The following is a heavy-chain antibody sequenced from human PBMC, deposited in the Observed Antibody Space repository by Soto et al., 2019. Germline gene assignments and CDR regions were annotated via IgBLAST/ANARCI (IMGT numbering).Heavy chain of an antibody. CDR3: ARDRPYSSSWPISYYFDY. D-gene: IGHD6-13*01. CDR1: GGTFSSYA. CDR2: IIPIVGTA. Sequence: QVQLVQSGAEVKKPGSSVKVSCKASGGTFSSYAISWVRQAPGQGLEWMGGIIPIVGTANYAQKFQGRVTITADESTSTAYMELSSLRSEDTAVYYCARDRPYSSSWPISYYFDYWGQGTLVTVSS. J-gene: IGHJ4*02. V-gene: IGHV1-69*01.